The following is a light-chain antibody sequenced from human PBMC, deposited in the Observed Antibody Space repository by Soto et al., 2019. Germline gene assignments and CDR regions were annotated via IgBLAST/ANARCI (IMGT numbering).Light chain of an antibody. CDR3: QKYNAAPLS. CDR2: GAS. J-gene: IGKJ4*01. CDR1: QGIGTS. V-gene: IGKV1-27*01. Sequence: DIQMTQSPSSLSAYVGDRVTITCRASQGIGTSLVWYQQKPGKAPMLLIHGASTLQSGVPSRFSGSGSGTDFTLIISSLQPEDVATYYCQKYNAAPLSFGGGTKVEIK.